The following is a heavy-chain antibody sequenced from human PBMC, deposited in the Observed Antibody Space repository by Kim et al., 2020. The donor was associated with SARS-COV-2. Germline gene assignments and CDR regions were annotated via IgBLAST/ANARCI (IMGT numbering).Heavy chain of an antibody. CDR1: GFTFSSYS. CDR2: ISSSSSYI. D-gene: IGHD3-22*01. J-gene: IGHJ4*02. V-gene: IGHV3-21*01. CDR3: VRVHSSGYYGKGGVDY. Sequence: GGSLRLSCAASGFTFSSYSMNWVRQAPGKGLEWVSSISSSSSYIYYADSVKGRFTISRDNAKNSLYLQMNSLRAEDTAVYYCVRVHSSGYYGKGGVDYWGQGTLVTVSS.